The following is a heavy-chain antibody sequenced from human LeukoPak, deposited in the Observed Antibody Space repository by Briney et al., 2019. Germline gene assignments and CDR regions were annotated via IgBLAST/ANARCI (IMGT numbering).Heavy chain of an antibody. J-gene: IGHJ4*02. CDR1: GFTFSTYP. V-gene: IGHV3-21*01. CDR2: IGSSSSYI. CDR3: ARDYFFDY. Sequence: GGSLRLSCAASGFTFSTYPMNWVRQAPGQGLEWVSSIGSSSSYIYYADSVKGRFTISRDNAKNSLYLQMNSLRDEDTAVFYCARDYFFDYWGQGTLVTVSS.